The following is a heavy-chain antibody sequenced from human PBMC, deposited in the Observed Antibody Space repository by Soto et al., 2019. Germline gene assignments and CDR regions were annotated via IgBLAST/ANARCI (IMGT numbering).Heavy chain of an antibody. CDR1: GFTFSSYG. V-gene: IGHV3-30*03. J-gene: IGHJ6*02. CDR3: ARGDYDCWSGYYKPRYYYGMDV. D-gene: IGHD3-3*01. Sequence: PGASLKISCAASGFTFSSYGMHWVRQAPGKGLEWVAVISYDGSNKYYADSVKGRFTISRDNSKNTLYLQMNSLRAEDTAVYYCARGDYDCWSGYYKPRYYYGMDVWGQGTTVTVSS. CDR2: ISYDGSNK.